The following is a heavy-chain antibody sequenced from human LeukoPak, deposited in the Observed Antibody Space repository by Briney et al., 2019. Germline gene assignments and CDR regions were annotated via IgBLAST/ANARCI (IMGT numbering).Heavy chain of an antibody. J-gene: IGHJ3*02. CDR2: IYYSGST. V-gene: IGHV4-59*08. Sequence: PSETLSLTCTVSGGSISSYFWSWIRQPPGRGLEWIGYIYYSGSTNYNPSLRSRVTLSVDTSKNQFSLKLSSVAAADTAVYYCARITYYYDSSGYSLDAFDIWGQGTMVTVSS. D-gene: IGHD3-22*01. CDR1: GGSISSYF. CDR3: ARITYYYDSSGYSLDAFDI.